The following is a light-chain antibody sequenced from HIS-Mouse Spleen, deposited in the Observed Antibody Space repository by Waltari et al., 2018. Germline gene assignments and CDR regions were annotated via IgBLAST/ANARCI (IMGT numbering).Light chain of an antibody. CDR1: SSDVGGYNY. CDR3: CSYAGSYPVV. CDR2: DVS. J-gene: IGLJ2*01. V-gene: IGLV2-11*01. Sequence: QSALTQPRSVSGSPGQSVTISCTGTSSDVGGYNYVSWYQQPPGQAPNLLIYDVSKRPSGVPDRFSGSKSGNTASLTISGLQAEDEADYYCCSYAGSYPVVFGGGTKLTVL.